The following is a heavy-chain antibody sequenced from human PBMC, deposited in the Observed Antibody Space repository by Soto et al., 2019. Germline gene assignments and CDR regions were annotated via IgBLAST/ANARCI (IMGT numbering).Heavy chain of an antibody. CDR3: AKGHYYDSSGYFDY. CDR2: ISYDGSNK. CDR1: GFTFSSYG. V-gene: IGHV3-30*18. D-gene: IGHD3-22*01. J-gene: IGHJ4*02. Sequence: PGGSLRLSCAASGFTFSSYGMHWVRQAPGKGLEWVAVISYDGSNKYYADSVKGRFTISRDNSKNTLYLQMNSLRAEDTAVYYCAKGHYYDSSGYFDYWGQGTLVTVSS.